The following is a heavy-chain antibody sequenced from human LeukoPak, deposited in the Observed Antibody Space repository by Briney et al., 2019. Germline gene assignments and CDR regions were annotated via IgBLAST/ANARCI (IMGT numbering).Heavy chain of an antibody. CDR1: GGSFNHYY. V-gene: IGHV4-34*01. D-gene: IGHD1-1*01. J-gene: IGHJ4*02. Sequence: PSETLSLTCAVYGGSFNHYYWSWIRQPPGKGLEWIGEVNHSGSATYNPSLKSRVAISVDTSKNQISLKLTSVTAADTAVYYCARGLTRRYSFGPPGFWGEGTLVAVSS. CDR2: VNHSGSA. CDR3: ARGLTRRYSFGPPGF.